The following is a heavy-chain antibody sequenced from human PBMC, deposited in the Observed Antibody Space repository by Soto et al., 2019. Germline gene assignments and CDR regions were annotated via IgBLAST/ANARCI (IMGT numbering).Heavy chain of an antibody. CDR1: GFTFSSYG. J-gene: IGHJ6*02. CDR3: AKSAGKGLMNYYYYGMDV. D-gene: IGHD6-19*01. CDR2: ISYDGSNK. Sequence: QVQLVESGGGVVQPGRSLRLSCAASGFTFSSYGMHWVRQAPGKGLEWVAVISYDGSNKYYADSVKGRFTISRDNSKNTLYLQMNSLRAEDTAVYYCAKSAGKGLMNYYYYGMDVWGQGTTVTVSS. V-gene: IGHV3-30*18.